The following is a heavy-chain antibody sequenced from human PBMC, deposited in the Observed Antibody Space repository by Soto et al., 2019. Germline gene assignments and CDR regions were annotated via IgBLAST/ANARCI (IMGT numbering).Heavy chain of an antibody. J-gene: IGHJ6*02. Sequence: GGSLRLSCVGSGFISGSFGMHWVRQAPGKGLEWVASIYYNGSEKYYGDSVKGRFTISRDNSKQTLHLEMKSLRTDDPATYYVATGVIGMMFGMDVWGQGTTVTVSS. V-gene: IGHV3-30*02. CDR1: GFISGSFG. D-gene: IGHD2-21*01. CDR3: ATGVIGMMFGMDV. CDR2: IYYNGSEK.